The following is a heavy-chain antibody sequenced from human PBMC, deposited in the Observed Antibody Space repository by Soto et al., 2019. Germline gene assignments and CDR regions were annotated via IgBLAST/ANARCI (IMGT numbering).Heavy chain of an antibody. Sequence: EVQLVESGGGLVQPGGSLRLSCAASGFTFSSYSMNWVRQAPGKGLEWVSYISSSSSTIYYADSVKGRFTISRDNAKNSLYLQMNGLRAEDTAVYYCARGYYYDSSGYYYAIDYWGQGTLVTVSS. CDR3: ARGYYYDSSGYYYAIDY. D-gene: IGHD3-22*01. CDR1: GFTFSSYS. CDR2: ISSSSSTI. J-gene: IGHJ4*02. V-gene: IGHV3-48*01.